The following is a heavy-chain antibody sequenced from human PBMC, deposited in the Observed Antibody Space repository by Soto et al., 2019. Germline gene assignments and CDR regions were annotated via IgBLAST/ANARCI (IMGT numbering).Heavy chain of an antibody. CDR2: INHSGST. J-gene: IGHJ6*02. D-gene: IGHD3-10*01. V-gene: IGHV4-34*01. CDR1: GGSFSGYY. CDR3: ARGEDVSGFYYYSYGIDC. Sequence: SATLSLTCSVYGGSFSGYYWSWIRQPPGKGLEWIGEINHSGSTNYNPSLKSRVTISVDTSKNQFSLKLSSVTAADTAVYYCARGEDVSGFYYYSYGIDCWCQAPTVTVS.